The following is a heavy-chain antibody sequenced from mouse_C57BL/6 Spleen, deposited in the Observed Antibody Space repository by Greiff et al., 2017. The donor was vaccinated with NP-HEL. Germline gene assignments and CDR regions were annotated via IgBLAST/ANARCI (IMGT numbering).Heavy chain of an antibody. CDR1: GYTFTSYW. Sequence: QVQLQQPGAELVMPGASVKLSCKASGYTFTSYWMHWVKQRPGQGLEWIGEIDPSDSYTNYNQKFKGKSTLTVDKSSSTAYMQLSSLTSEDSAVYYCARGDTTVLDYWGQGTTLTVSS. CDR3: ARGDTTVLDY. J-gene: IGHJ2*01. CDR2: IDPSDSYT. V-gene: IGHV1-69*01. D-gene: IGHD1-1*01.